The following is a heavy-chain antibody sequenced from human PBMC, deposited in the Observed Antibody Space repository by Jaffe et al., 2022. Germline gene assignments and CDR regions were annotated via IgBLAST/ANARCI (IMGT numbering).Heavy chain of an antibody. Sequence: EVQLVESGGGLVKPGGSLRLSCAASGFTFSNAWMSWVRQAPGKGLEWVGRIKSKTDGGTTDYAAPVKGRFTISRDDSKNTLYLQMNSLKTEDTAVYYCTTTFIAAATGYYYYMDVWGKGTTVTVSS. V-gene: IGHV3-15*01. CDR1: GFTFSNAW. CDR3: TTTFIAAATGYYYYMDV. CDR2: IKSKTDGGTT. J-gene: IGHJ6*03. D-gene: IGHD6-13*01.